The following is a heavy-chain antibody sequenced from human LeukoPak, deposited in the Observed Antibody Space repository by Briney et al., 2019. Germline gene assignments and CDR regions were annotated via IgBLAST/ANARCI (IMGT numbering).Heavy chain of an antibody. CDR1: GFTLSSYA. Sequence: PGGSLRLSCAASGFTLSSYAMSWVRQAPGKGLEWVSLISGNAGSTHYADSVKGRFTISRDNFKNTVYLQMDSLRAEDTALYFCAKRSSSSSSVNSWGQGTLLTVSS. CDR3: AKRSSSSSSVNS. J-gene: IGHJ5*02. D-gene: IGHD6-6*01. CDR2: ISGNAGST. V-gene: IGHV3-23*01.